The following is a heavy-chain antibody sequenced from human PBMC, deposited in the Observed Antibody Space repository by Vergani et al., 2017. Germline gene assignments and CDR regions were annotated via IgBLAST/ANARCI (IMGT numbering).Heavy chain of an antibody. Sequence: EVQLVQSGAEVKKPGESLKISCKGSGYSFTSYRTGCVRQMPGKGLEWMGIIYPGDSDTRYSPSFQGQVTISADKSISTAYLQWSRLKASDTAMYYCARMRRYYDSSGYCREFDYWVQGTLVTVSS. CDR2: IYPGDSDT. V-gene: IGHV5-51*01. D-gene: IGHD3-22*01. CDR3: ARMRRYYDSSGYCREFDY. J-gene: IGHJ4*02. CDR1: GYSFTSYR.